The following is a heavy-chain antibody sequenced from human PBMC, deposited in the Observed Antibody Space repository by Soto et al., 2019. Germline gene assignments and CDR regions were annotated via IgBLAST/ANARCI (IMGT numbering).Heavy chain of an antibody. CDR1: GYIFIGYY. J-gene: IGHJ4*02. CDR3: ARKVATFDFDL. CDR2: INPDSGGT. D-gene: IGHD5-12*01. V-gene: IGHV1-2*02. Sequence: QVHLVQSGAEVKKPGASVKVSCKTSGYIFIGYYIHWVRQAPGQGLEWMGWINPDSGGTKYDHKFQGRFTMTRDTSLSTAYMELTSLSPDDTAVYYCARKVATFDFDLWGQGTLVTVSS.